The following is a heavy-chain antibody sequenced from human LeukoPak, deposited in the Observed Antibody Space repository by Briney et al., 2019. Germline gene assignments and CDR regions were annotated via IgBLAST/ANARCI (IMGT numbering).Heavy chain of an antibody. CDR2: ISSSSSTI. CDR1: GFTFSSYS. J-gene: IGHJ6*03. CDR3: ARRQDYDFWSGYLYYYYYYMDV. D-gene: IGHD3-3*01. V-gene: IGHV3-48*01. Sequence: GGSLRLSCAASGFTFSSYSMNWVRQAPGKGLEWVSYISSSSSTIYYADSVKGRFTISRDNAKNSLYLQMNSLRAEDTAVYYCARRQDYDFWSGYLYYYYYYMDVWGKGTTVTVSS.